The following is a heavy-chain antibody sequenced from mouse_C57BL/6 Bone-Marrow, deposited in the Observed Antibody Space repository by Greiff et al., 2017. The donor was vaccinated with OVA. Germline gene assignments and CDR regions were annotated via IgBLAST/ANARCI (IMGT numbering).Heavy chain of an antibody. Sequence: EVQVVESGGGLVQPGGSLSLSCAASGFTFTDYYMSWVRQPPGKALEWLGFIRNKANGYTTEYSASVKGRFTISRDNSQSILYLQMNALRAEDSATYYCARYEGAGLDYWGQGTTLTVSS. CDR1: GFTFTDYY. CDR2: IRNKANGYTT. V-gene: IGHV7-3*01. J-gene: IGHJ2*01. CDR3: ARYEGAGLDY.